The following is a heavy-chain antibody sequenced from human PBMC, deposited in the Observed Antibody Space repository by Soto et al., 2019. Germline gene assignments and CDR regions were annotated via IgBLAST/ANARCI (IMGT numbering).Heavy chain of an antibody. V-gene: IGHV1-2*02. CDR3: ARDPQYYDFWSGYYMNLRPYYYGMDV. Sequence: ASVKVSCKASGYTFTVYYMHCVLQSPLQWLDWMGCINPNSGGTNYAQKFQGRVTMTRDTSISTAYMELSRLRSDDTAVYYCARDPQYYDFWSGYYMNLRPYYYGMDVWGQGTTVTVSS. CDR2: INPNSGGT. CDR1: GYTFTVYY. J-gene: IGHJ6*02. D-gene: IGHD3-3*01.